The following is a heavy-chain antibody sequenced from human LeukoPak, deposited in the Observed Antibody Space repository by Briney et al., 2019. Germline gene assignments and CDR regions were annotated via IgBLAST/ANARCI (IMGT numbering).Heavy chain of an antibody. CDR3: AGGEIYDFWSGYSHDAFDI. D-gene: IGHD3-3*01. CDR1: GGSISSYC. CDR2: IYYSGST. Sequence: SETLSLTCTVSGGSISSYCWSWIRQPPGKGLEWIGYIYYSGSTNYNPSLKSRVTISVDTSKNQFPLKLSSVTAADTAVYYCAGGEIYDFWSGYSHDAFDIWGQGTMATVSS. V-gene: IGHV4-59*01. J-gene: IGHJ3*02.